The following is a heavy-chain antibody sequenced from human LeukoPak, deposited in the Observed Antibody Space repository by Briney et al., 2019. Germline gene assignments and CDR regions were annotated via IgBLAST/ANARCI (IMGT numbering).Heavy chain of an antibody. CDR1: GFTVGSNY. Sequence: GGSLRLSCAASGFTVGSNYMNWVRQAPGKGFEWVSSICSGGSTDYADSVKGRFTISRDSSKNTVYLQMNSLRSDDTAVYFCAGNNYASGTFLVYRGQGTLVTVSS. J-gene: IGHJ4*02. CDR3: AGNNYASGTFLVY. V-gene: IGHV3-66*02. D-gene: IGHD3-10*01. CDR2: ICSGGST.